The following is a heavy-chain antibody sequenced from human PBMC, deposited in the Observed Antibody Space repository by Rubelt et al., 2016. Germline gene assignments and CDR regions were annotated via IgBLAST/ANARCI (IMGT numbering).Heavy chain of an antibody. CDR2: IIPILGIA. Sequence: GQGLEWMGRIIPILGIANYAQKFQGRVTITADKSTSTAYMELSSLRSEDTAVYYCARLLGATPNWGQGTLVTVSS. V-gene: IGHV1-69*02. CDR3: ARLLGATPN. D-gene: IGHD1-26*01. J-gene: IGHJ4*02.